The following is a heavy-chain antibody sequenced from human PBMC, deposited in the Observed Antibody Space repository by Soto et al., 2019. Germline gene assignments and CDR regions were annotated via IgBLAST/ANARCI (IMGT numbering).Heavy chain of an antibody. CDR1: GITFGSRA. CDR3: ATAEVDY. CDR2: MNSDGSTT. J-gene: IGHJ4*02. V-gene: IGHV3-74*02. Sequence: EVQLLESGGDLIQPGGSLRLSCVASGITFGSRAMSWVRQAPGEGLEWVSRMNSDGSTTDYADSVKGRFTVSRDNVKNTLYLQMNSLRAEDTAVYYCATAEVDYWGPGTLVTVSS.